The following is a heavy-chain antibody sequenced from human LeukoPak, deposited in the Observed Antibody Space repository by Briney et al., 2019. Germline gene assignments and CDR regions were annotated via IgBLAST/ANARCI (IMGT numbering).Heavy chain of an antibody. CDR2: ISNDGGEA. Sequence: GGSLRLSCAASGFSFSSYAMSWVRQAPGKGLEWVAYISNDGGEAYFADSVKGRLTISRDNSKKTRYLQMNSLRAEHTAVYHCAREEAGGGGYYDSSRYLYYWRQGTMVTVSS. J-gene: IGHJ4*02. V-gene: IGHV3-23*01. CDR3: AREEAGGGGYYDSSRYLYY. CDR1: GFSFSSYA. D-gene: IGHD3-22*01.